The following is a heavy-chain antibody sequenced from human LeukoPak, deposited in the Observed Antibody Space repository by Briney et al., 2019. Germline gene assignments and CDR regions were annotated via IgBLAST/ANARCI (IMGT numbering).Heavy chain of an antibody. CDR1: GGSFSGYY. Sequence: PSETLSLTCAVYGGSFSGYYWSWIRQPPGKGLEWIGEINHSGSTSYNPSLKSRVTISVDTSKNQFSLKLSSVTAADTAVYYCARLIVGATDFDCWGQGTLVTVSS. J-gene: IGHJ4*02. V-gene: IGHV4-34*01. CDR3: ARLIVGATDFDC. CDR2: INHSGST. D-gene: IGHD1-26*01.